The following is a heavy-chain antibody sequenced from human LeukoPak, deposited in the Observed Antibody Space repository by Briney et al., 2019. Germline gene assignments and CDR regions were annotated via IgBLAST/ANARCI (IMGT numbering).Heavy chain of an antibody. CDR2: INPNSGGT. V-gene: IGHV1-2*02. J-gene: IGHJ4*02. Sequence: ASVKVSCKASGGTFSSYAISWVRQAPGQGLEWMGWINPNSGGTNYAQKFQGRVTMTRDTSISTAYMELSRLRSDDTAVYYCARGKGDYWGQGTLVTVSS. CDR3: ARGKGDY. CDR1: GGTFSSYA.